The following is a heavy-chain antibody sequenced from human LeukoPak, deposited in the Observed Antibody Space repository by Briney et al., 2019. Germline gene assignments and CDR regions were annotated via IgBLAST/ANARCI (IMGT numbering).Heavy chain of an antibody. CDR3: ARVYRISLNDAFDI. D-gene: IGHD2-15*01. CDR1: GYTFIDHY. Sequence: ASVKVSCKASGYTFIDHYIHWVRPAPGQGLEWMGWINPYNGATNFAQKFQGRVSMTRDTAISTAFMDLTTLTSDDTAVYYCARVYRISLNDAFDIWGQGTVVSVSS. V-gene: IGHV1-2*02. CDR2: INPYNGAT. J-gene: IGHJ3*02.